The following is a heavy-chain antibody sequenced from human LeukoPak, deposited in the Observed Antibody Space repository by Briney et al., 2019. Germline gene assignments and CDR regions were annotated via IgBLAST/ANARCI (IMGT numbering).Heavy chain of an antibody. D-gene: IGHD3-22*01. CDR2: IKSKTDGGTT. CDR3: TTATYYYDSSGYYLLRYFDY. CDR1: GFIFSNAW. Sequence: GGSLRLSCAASGFIFSNAWMNWVRQAPGKGLEWVGRIKSKTDGGTTDYAAPVKGRFTISTDDSKNTLFLQMNSLKTEDTAVYYCTTATYYYDSSGYYLLRYFDYWGQGTLVTVSS. V-gene: IGHV3-15*01. J-gene: IGHJ4*02.